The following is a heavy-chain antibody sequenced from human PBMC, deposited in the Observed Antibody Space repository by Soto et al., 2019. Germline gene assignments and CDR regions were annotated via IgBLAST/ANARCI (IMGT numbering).Heavy chain of an antibody. D-gene: IGHD3-22*01. CDR3: ARTIGDYDSSGRYYYYGMDV. CDR2: IYYSGST. J-gene: IGHJ6*02. CDR1: GGSISSGDYY. V-gene: IGHV4-30-4*01. Sequence: SETLSLTCTVSGGSISSGDYYWSWIRQPPGKGLEWIGYIYYSGSTYCNPSLKSRVTISVDTSKNQFSLKLSSVTAADTAVYYCARTIGDYDSSGRYYYYGMDVWGQGTTVTVSS.